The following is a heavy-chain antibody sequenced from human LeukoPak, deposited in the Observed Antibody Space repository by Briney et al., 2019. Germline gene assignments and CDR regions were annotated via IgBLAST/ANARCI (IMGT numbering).Heavy chain of an antibody. V-gene: IGHV3-21*01. CDR1: GFTFSSYT. CDR3: ARENDEYSSSSGLNY. Sequence: PGGSLRLSCAASGFTFSSYTMNWVRQAPGKGLEWVSSISNSSSYIYYADSVKGRFTISRDNAKNSLYLQMNSLRVEDTAVYYCARENDEYSSSSGLNYWGQGTLVTVSS. D-gene: IGHD6-6*01. CDR2: ISNSSSYI. J-gene: IGHJ4*02.